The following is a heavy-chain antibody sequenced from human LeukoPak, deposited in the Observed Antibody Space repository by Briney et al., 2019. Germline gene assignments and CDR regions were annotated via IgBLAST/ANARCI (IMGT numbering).Heavy chain of an antibody. CDR1: GFTFSGHW. D-gene: IGHD3-3*01. J-gene: IGHJ3*02. Sequence: GGSLRLSRAASGFTFSGHWMSWVRQAPGKGLEWVANINQGGSESYFVDSVKGRFTISRDNAKNSLSLQMNSLRAEDTAVYYCARSTRPFAGAFDIWGQGTMVTVSS. CDR3: ARSTRPFAGAFDI. CDR2: INQGGSES. V-gene: IGHV3-7*04.